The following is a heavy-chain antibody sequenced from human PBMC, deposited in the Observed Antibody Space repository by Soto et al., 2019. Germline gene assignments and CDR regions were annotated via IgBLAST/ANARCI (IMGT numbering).Heavy chain of an antibody. D-gene: IGHD1-1*01. Sequence: PSETLSLTCSVSGGSIGSSSYYFGWIRQPPGKGLEWIGSLYYTGTTYCNSSLKSRVTISADKSQNQFSLTLRSVTAAHTAMYYCVRDGTKNLRDWFDPWGQGILVTVSS. CDR2: LYYTGTT. CDR3: VRDGTKNLRDWFDP. CDR1: GGSIGSSSYY. V-gene: IGHV4-39*07. J-gene: IGHJ5*02.